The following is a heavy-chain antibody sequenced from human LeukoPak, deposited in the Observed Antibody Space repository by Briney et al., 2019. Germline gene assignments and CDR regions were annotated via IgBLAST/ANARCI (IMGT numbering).Heavy chain of an antibody. CDR1: GFTFSSYA. CDR2: ISYDGSNK. J-gene: IGHJ4*02. D-gene: IGHD6-6*01. Sequence: PGGSLRLSCAASGFTFSSYAMHWVRQAPGKGLEWVAVISYDGSNKYYADSVKGRFTISRDNSKSTLYLQMNSLRAEDTAVYYCARDLMSIANYWGQGTLVTVSS. V-gene: IGHV3-30-3*01. CDR3: ARDLMSIANY.